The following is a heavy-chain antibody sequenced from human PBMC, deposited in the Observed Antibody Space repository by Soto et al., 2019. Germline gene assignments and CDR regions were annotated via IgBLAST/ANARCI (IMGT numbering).Heavy chain of an antibody. J-gene: IGHJ3*01. V-gene: IGHV3-7*02. CDR1: GFTLSTFW. Sequence: EVQLVESGGGLVQPGGSLRLSCAASGFTLSTFWMTWVRQAPGKGLEWVANINRDGSVQNYVDSVEGRFTISRDNAKNSLYLQMDSXRXXXXXXXXXXXXXXXXXXXXWVXXFDFWGXXXXVXVSS. CDR2: INRDGSVQ. CDR3: XXXXXXXXXXXWVXXFDF.